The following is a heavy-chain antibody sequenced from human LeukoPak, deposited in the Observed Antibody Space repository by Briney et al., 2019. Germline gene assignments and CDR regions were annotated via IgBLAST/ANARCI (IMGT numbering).Heavy chain of an antibody. CDR3: ARDRVLGSGSSDI. CDR1: GFTFSSYW. V-gene: IGHV3-74*01. D-gene: IGHD3-10*01. CDR2: IYSDGHFT. Sequence: GGSLRLSCEASGFTFSSYWTHWVRQAPGKGLVWVSRIYSDGHFTSYADSVTGRFTISRDNAKNALYLQMSSLRAEDTGVYYCARDRVLGSGSSDIWGQGTLVTVSS. J-gene: IGHJ4*02.